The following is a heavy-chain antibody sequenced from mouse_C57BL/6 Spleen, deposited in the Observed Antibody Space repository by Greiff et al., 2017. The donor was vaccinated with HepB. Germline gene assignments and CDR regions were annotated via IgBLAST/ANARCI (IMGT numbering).Heavy chain of an antibody. CDR3: ARAFYYYGSSQYYFDY. V-gene: IGHV1-81*01. Sequence: VKLVESGAELARPGASVKLSCKASGYTFTSYGISWVKQRTGQGLEWIGEIYPRSGNTYYNEKFKGKATLTADKSSSTAYMELRSLTSEDSAVYFCARAFYYYGSSQYYFDYWGQGTTLTVSS. CDR2: IYPRSGNT. CDR1: GYTFTSYG. J-gene: IGHJ2*01. D-gene: IGHD1-1*01.